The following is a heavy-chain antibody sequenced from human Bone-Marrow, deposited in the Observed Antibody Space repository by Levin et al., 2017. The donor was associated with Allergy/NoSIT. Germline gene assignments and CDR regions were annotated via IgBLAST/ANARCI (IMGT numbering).Heavy chain of an antibody. V-gene: IGHV4-59*08. Sequence: SETLSLTCTVSGGSITNYYWSWIRQPPGKGLEWIAYIYYSGGTNYNPSLKSQVTISVDTSKNQFSLKLISVTAADTAVYYCARQPPATSAFDIWGQGTMVTVST. CDR2: IYYSGGT. CDR3: ARQPPATSAFDI. J-gene: IGHJ3*02. D-gene: IGHD2-15*01. CDR1: GGSITNYY.